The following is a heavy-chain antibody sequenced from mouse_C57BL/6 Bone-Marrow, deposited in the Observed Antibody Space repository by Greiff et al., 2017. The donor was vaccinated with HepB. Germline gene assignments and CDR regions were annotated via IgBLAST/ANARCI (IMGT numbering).Heavy chain of an antibody. CDR1: GYSITSGYY. Sequence: DVHLVESGPGLVKPSQSLSLTCSVTGYSITSGYYWNWIRQFPGNKLEWMGYISYDGSNNYNPSLKNRISITRDTSKNQFFLKLNSVTTEDTATYYCARDPALDYDDAMDYWGQGTSVTVSS. CDR2: ISYDGSN. J-gene: IGHJ4*01. CDR3: ARDPALDYDDAMDY. D-gene: IGHD2-4*01. V-gene: IGHV3-6*01.